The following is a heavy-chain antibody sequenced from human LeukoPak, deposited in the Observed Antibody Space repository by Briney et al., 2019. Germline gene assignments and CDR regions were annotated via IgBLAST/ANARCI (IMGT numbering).Heavy chain of an antibody. CDR1: GFTFSTYA. D-gene: IGHD6-6*01. Sequence: PGGSLRLSCAASGFTFSTYAMSWVRQAPGKGLEWVSAISGSGGSTYYADSVKGRFTISRDNSKNTLYLQMNSLRAEDTAVYYCAKDDKYSSSSSDYWGQGTLVTVSS. CDR2: ISGSGGST. CDR3: AKDDKYSSSSSDY. V-gene: IGHV3-23*01. J-gene: IGHJ4*02.